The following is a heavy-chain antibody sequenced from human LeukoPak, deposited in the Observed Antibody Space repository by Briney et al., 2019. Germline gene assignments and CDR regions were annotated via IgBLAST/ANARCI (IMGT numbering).Heavy chain of an antibody. CDR3: ARDASVYGDLGY. CDR2: IYHSGST. D-gene: IGHD4-17*01. J-gene: IGHJ4*02. CDR1: GGSISSGGYY. V-gene: IGHV4-30-2*01. Sequence: SETLSLTCTVSGGSISSGGYYWSWIRQPPGKGLEWIGYIYHSGSTYYNPSLKSRVTISVDRSKNQFSLKLSSVTAADTAVYYCARDASVYGDLGYWGQGTLVTVSS.